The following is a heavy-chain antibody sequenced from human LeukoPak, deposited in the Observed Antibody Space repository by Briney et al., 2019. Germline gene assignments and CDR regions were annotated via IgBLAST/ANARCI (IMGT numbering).Heavy chain of an antibody. J-gene: IGHJ5*02. D-gene: IGHD3-3*01. V-gene: IGHV1-69*05. CDR2: IIPIFGTA. CDR1: GGTFSSYA. CDR3: ASLPHYDFHNPRFDP. Sequence: SVKVSCKASGGTFSSYAISWVRQAPGQGLEWMGGIIPIFGTANYAQKFQGRVTITTDESTSTAYMELSSLRSEDTAVYYCASLPHYDFHNPRFDPWGQGTLVTVSS.